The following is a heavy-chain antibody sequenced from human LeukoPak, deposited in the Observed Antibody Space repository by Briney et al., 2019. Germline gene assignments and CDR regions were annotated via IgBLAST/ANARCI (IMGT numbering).Heavy chain of an antibody. CDR1: GFTFSSYG. V-gene: IGHV3-33*06. CDR2: IWYGGSNK. D-gene: IGHD6-19*01. Sequence: GGSLRLSCAASGFTFSSYGMHWVRQAPGKGLEWVAVIWYGGSNKYYADSVKGRFTISRDNSKNTLYLQMNSLRAEDTAVYYCAKDGPPYSSGWPYFDYWGQGTLVTVSS. CDR3: AKDGPPYSSGWPYFDY. J-gene: IGHJ4*02.